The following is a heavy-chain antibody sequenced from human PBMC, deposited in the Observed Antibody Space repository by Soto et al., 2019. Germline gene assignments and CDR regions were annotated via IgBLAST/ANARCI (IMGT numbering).Heavy chain of an antibody. D-gene: IGHD3-3*01. Sequence: QVQLVQSGAEVKEPGASVKVSCKASGYTFSSYYIHWVRQAPGQGIEWRGWSNPDSGGTNYAQKFQVGVTMTRDTSISTLYMALSMLRSDDTAVDYCAREIRSGDYNYWYFDLWGRGTLVTVSS. V-gene: IGHV1-2*02. CDR2: SNPDSGGT. J-gene: IGHJ2*01. CDR3: AREIRSGDYNYWYFDL. CDR1: GYTFSSYY.